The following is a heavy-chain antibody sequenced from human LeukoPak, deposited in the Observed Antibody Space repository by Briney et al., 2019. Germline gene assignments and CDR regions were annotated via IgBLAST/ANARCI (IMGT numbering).Heavy chain of an antibody. Sequence: GGSLRLSCAASGFTFSSYWMHWVRQAPGKGLVWVSRINSDGSSTSYADSVKGRFTISRDNAKNTLYLQMNSLRSDDTAVYYCARAKPPPDCSSTSCYRHYYYYYYYMDVWGKGTTVTVSS. V-gene: IGHV3-74*01. CDR1: GFTFSSYW. D-gene: IGHD2-2*01. CDR2: INSDGSST. CDR3: ARAKPPPDCSSTSCYRHYYYYYYYMDV. J-gene: IGHJ6*03.